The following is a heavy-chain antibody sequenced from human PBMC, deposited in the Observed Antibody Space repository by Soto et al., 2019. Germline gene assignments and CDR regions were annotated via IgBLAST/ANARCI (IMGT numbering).Heavy chain of an antibody. J-gene: IGHJ4*02. CDR1: GFTFSSYA. CDR3: ARDGNWNSPVPLYYFDY. CDR2: ISYDGSNK. V-gene: IGHV3-30-3*01. Sequence: GRSLRLSCAASGFTFSSYAMHWIRQAPGKGLEWVAVISYDGSNKYYADSVKGRFTISRDNSKNTLYLQMNSLRAEDTAVYYCARDGNWNSPVPLYYFDYWGQGTLVTVSS. D-gene: IGHD1-7*01.